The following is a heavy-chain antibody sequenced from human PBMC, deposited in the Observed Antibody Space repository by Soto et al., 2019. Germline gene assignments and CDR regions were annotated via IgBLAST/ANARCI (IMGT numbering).Heavy chain of an antibody. CDR2: VVGSGGEI. Sequence: PGGSLRLSCAASGFTISTYAMTWVRQAPGKGLECVSGVVGSGGEIYYADSVKGRFTISKDNSKNTLYLQMNSLRAEDTAVYYCAKDPRGVVVNHFDYWGQGTLVTVSS. D-gene: IGHD3-22*01. J-gene: IGHJ4*02. CDR1: GFTISTYA. V-gene: IGHV3-23*01. CDR3: AKDPRGVVVNHFDY.